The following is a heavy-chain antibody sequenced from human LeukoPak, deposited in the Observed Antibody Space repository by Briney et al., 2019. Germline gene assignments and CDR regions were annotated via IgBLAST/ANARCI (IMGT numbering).Heavy chain of an antibody. J-gene: IGHJ5*02. CDR3: ARVSESGSYFFRYNWFDP. D-gene: IGHD1-26*01. V-gene: IGHV1-18*01. CDR2: ISAYNGNT. Sequence: ASVKVSCKASGYTFTSYGISWVRQAPGQGLEWMGWISAYNGNTNYAQKLQGRVSMTTDTSTSTAYMELRSLRAEDTAVYYCARVSESGSYFFRYNWFDPWGQGTLVTVSS. CDR1: GYTFTSYG.